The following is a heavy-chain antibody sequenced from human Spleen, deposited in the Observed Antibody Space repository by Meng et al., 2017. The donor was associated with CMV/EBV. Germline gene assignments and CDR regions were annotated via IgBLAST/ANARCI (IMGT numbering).Heavy chain of an antibody. J-gene: IGHJ3*02. CDR2: ISISDYTI. CDR1: GFTFSGYE. V-gene: IGHV3-48*03. Sequence: GGSLRLSCVASGFTFSGYEMNWVRQAPGKGLEWVSYISISDYTIYYADSVKGRFTISRDNAKNSLYLQMNSLRAEDTAVYYCASPTWTSALDIWGLGTMVTVSS. CDR3: ASPTWTSALDI. D-gene: IGHD3/OR15-3a*01.